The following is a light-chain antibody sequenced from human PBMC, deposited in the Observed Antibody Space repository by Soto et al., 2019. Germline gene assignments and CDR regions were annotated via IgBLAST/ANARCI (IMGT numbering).Light chain of an antibody. Sequence: QSVLTQPASVSGSPGQSITISCTGTSSDVGGYNYVSWYQQHPGKAPKLMIYDVSNRPSGVSNRFSGSKSGNTASLTISGLQAEDEADYYCSSYTSSSTLFYVFCPGTKVTVL. CDR3: SSYTSSSTLFYV. CDR2: DVS. J-gene: IGLJ1*01. CDR1: SSDVGGYNY. V-gene: IGLV2-14*01.